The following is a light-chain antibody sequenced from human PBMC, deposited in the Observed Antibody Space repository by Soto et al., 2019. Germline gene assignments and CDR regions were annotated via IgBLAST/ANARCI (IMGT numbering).Light chain of an antibody. J-gene: IGKJ1*01. CDR1: QSISSW. CDR2: DAS. V-gene: IGKV1-5*01. CDR3: QQYNSYSTWT. Sequence: DIQMTQSPSTLSASVGDRVTITCRASQSISSWLAWYQQKPGKAPKLLIYDASSLGSGVPSRFSGSGSGTEFTLTISSLQPDDFATYNCQQYNSYSTWTFGQGTKVEIK.